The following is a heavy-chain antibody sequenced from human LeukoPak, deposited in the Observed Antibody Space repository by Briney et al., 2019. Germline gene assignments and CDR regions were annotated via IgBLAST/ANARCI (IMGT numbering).Heavy chain of an antibody. CDR1: GFTFSSYS. D-gene: IGHD1-26*01. J-gene: IGHJ5*02. CDR3: ARDRYSGSYFRYNWFDP. CDR2: ISSSSSYI. V-gene: IGHV3-21*01. Sequence: GGSLRLSCAASGFTFSSYSMNWVRQAPGKGLEWVSSISSSSSYIYYADSVKGRFTISRDNAENSLYLQMNSLRAEDTAVYYCARDRYSGSYFRYNWFDPWGQGTLVTVSS.